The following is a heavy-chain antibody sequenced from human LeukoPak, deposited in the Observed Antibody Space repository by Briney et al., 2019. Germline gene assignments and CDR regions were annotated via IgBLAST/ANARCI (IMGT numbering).Heavy chain of an antibody. CDR1: GVSISSSGYY. Sequence: SETLSLTCTVSGVSISSSGYYWGWIRQSPGKGLEWIATISYSGSTYYNPSLKSRVTISVDTSKNQFSLNFNSVAAADTAVYYCAKYTGSYSGPVFDPWGQGTLVTVSS. V-gene: IGHV4-39*07. J-gene: IGHJ5*02. D-gene: IGHD1-26*01. CDR2: ISYSGST. CDR3: AKYTGSYSGPVFDP.